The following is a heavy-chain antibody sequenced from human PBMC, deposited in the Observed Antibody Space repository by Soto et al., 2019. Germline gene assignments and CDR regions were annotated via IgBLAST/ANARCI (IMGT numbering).Heavy chain of an antibody. CDR1: GFTFNSYG. CDR3: ARVSAGDTSPNYFDY. Sequence: QVKLVESGGGVVQPGRSVTLSCGASGFTFNSYGMFWVRQAPGKGLEWVAMIWYDGSSEYYADSVKGRFTISRDNSKNTLYLQMNSLRAGDTAVYYCARVSAGDTSPNYFDYWGQGTLVTVSS. CDR2: IWYDGSSE. J-gene: IGHJ4*02. D-gene: IGHD2-21*02. V-gene: IGHV3-33*01.